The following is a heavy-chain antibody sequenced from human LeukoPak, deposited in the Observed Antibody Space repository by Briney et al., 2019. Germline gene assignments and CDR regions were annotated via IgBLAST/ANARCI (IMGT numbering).Heavy chain of an antibody. Sequence: SETLSLTCTVSGYSIDSGYFWGWVRQPPGKGPEWIGSIFHTGDVYYNPSLRSRVTISVDTSRNQVSLKVTSVTAADTALYYCARVVASTSIDSWGQGILVTVSS. CDR1: GYSIDSGYF. CDR2: IFHTGDV. J-gene: IGHJ4*02. D-gene: IGHD2-15*01. CDR3: ARVVASTSIDS. V-gene: IGHV4-38-2*02.